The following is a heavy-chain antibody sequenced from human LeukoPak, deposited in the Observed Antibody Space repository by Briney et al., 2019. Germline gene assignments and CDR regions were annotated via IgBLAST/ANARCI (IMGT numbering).Heavy chain of an antibody. J-gene: IGHJ4*02. V-gene: IGHV4-4*07. CDR2: MYTSGST. CDR1: GGSISSYY. D-gene: IGHD2-2*01. Sequence: SETLSLTCTVSGGSISSYYWSWIRQPAGKGLEWVGRMYTSGSTFYNPSLKSRVTMSVDTSKNQFSLKLSSVTAADTAVYYCARSLSSTSPIGMLYYWGQGTLVTVSS. CDR3: ARSLSSTSPIGMLYY.